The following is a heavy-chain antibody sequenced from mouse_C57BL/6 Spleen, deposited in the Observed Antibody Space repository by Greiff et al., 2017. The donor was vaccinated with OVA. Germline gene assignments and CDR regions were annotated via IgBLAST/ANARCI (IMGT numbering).Heavy chain of an antibody. D-gene: IGHD2-3*01. Sequence: EVKVVESGGGLVKPGGSLKLSCAASGFTFSSYAMSWVRQTPEKRLEWVATISDGGSYTYYPDNVKGRFTISRDNAKNNLYLQMSHLKSEDTAMYYCARDGGPRDVWFAYWGQGTLVTVSA. J-gene: IGHJ3*01. CDR3: ARDGGPRDVWFAY. CDR2: ISDGGSYT. V-gene: IGHV5-4*03. CDR1: GFTFSSYA.